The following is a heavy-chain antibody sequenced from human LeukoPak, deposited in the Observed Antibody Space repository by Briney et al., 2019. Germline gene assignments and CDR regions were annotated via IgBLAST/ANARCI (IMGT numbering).Heavy chain of an antibody. CDR1: GGSISSYY. V-gene: IGHV4-59*01. J-gene: IGHJ4*02. Sequence: PSETLSLTCTVSGGSISSYYRGRIRQPPGKGLEWIGYFHNSGTSTYNPSLKSRVTISADTSKNQFSLKLNSLTTADTAVYYCTRGAGWLIDYWGQGILVTVSS. CDR3: TRGAGWLIDY. D-gene: IGHD3-16*01. CDR2: FHNSGTS.